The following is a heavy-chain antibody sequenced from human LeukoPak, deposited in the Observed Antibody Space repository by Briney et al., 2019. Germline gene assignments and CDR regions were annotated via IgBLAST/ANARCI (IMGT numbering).Heavy chain of an antibody. V-gene: IGHV3-48*03. D-gene: IGHD2-2*03. CDR1: GFTFSSYE. CDR2: ISSSGRTI. Sequence: QPGESERLSCAASGFTFSSYEFNWVRQAPGKGLEWVSYISSSGRTIFYADSVKGRFTISRDNAKNSLYLQMNSLRAEDTAVYHCARGDGYCSSTSCYAGPSYGLDGWGQGRTVSVSS. J-gene: IGHJ6*01. CDR3: ARGDGYCSSTSCYAGPSYGLDG.